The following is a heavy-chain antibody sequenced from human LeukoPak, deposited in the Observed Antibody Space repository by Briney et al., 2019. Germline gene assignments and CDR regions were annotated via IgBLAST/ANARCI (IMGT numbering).Heavy chain of an antibody. CDR2: IYYSGST. CDR1: GGSISSSSYY. D-gene: IGHD3-22*01. V-gene: IGHV4-39*01. CDR3: ARHGGYSDSSDHPYADY. Sequence: SETLSLTCTVSGGSISSSSYYWGWIRQPPGKGLEWIGSIYYSGSTYYNPSLKGRVTISVDTSKNQFSLKLSSVTAADTAVYYCARHGGYSDSSDHPYADYWGQGTLVTVSS. J-gene: IGHJ4*02.